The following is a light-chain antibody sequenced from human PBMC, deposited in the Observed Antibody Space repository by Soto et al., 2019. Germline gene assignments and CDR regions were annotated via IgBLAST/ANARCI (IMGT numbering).Light chain of an antibody. CDR1: SSDGGGYDY. Sequence: QSVLTQPASVSGSPGQSITLSCTGTSSDGGGYDYVSWYQQHPGKAPKLMIYEVRHRPSGDSNRFSGSKSDNTASLTISGLQADDEAYYYCSSYTSSSTPHVFGTGTKVTVL. CDR2: EVR. CDR3: SSYTSSSTPHV. V-gene: IGLV2-14*01. J-gene: IGLJ1*01.